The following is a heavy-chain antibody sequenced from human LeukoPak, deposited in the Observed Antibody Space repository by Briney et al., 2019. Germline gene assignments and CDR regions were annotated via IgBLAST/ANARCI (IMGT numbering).Heavy chain of an antibody. Sequence: SETLSLTCTVSGGSISSGSYYWSWIRQPAGKGLEWIGRIYTSGSTNYNPSLKSRVTISVDTSKNQFSLKLSSVTAADTAVYYCARDISCYYFGWFDPWGQGTLVTVSS. D-gene: IGHD3-22*01. J-gene: IGHJ5*02. CDR3: ARDISCYYFGWFDP. V-gene: IGHV4-61*02. CDR1: GGSISSGSYY. CDR2: IYTSGST.